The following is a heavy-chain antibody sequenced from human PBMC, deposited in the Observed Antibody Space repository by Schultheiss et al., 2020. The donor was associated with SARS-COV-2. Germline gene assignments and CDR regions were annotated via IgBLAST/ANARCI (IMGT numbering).Heavy chain of an antibody. D-gene: IGHD6-19*01. J-gene: IGHJ3*02. CDR3: ARGAVAGDDAFDI. CDR2: MWYDGINQ. CDR1: GVTFSSYA. V-gene: IGHV3-33*03. Sequence: GGSLRLSCAASGVTFSSYAMHWVRQAPGKGLEWVAVMWYDGINQYYADSVKGRFTISRDNSKNTLYLQMNSLRAEDTAVYYCARGAVAGDDAFDIWGQGTMVTVSS.